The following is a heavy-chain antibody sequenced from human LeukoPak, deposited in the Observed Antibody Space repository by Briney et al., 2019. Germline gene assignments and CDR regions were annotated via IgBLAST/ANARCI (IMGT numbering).Heavy chain of an antibody. V-gene: IGHV3-74*01. D-gene: IGHD5-18*01. Sequence: PGGSLTLSCAASGFTFSSYWMHWVRQAPGKGLMWVSRCNSDGSRTSYADSVKGRFTISRDNAKNTLFLQMNSLRAEDTAVYYCARPGDSGAFDIWGQGTMVTVSS. J-gene: IGHJ3*02. CDR2: CNSDGSRT. CDR1: GFTFSSYW. CDR3: ARPGDSGAFDI.